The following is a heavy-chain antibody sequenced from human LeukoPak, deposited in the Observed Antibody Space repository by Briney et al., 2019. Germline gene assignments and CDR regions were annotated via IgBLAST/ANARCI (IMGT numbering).Heavy chain of an antibody. CDR3: ARRRIAAAVVDP. Sequence: GGSLRLSCAASGFTFSSYSMNWVRQAPGKGLEWVSSISSSSSYIYYADSVKGRFTISRDNAKNSPYLQMNSLRAEDTAVYYCARRRIAAAVVDPWGQETLVTVSS. V-gene: IGHV3-21*01. CDR2: ISSSSSYI. J-gene: IGHJ5*02. CDR1: GFTFSSYS. D-gene: IGHD6-13*01.